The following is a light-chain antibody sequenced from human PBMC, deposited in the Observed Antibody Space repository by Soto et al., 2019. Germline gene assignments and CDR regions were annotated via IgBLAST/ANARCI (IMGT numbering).Light chain of an antibody. J-gene: IGLJ2*01. V-gene: IGLV1-47*01. CDR3: AAWDDSRSGPV. CDR2: RNN. CDR1: SSNIGSNY. Sequence: QSVLTQPPSASGTPGQRVTISCSGSSSNIGSNYVYWYQQLPGTAPKLLIYRNNQRPSGVPDRFSGSKSGTSASLAISGLRSEDGADYYCAAWDDSRSGPVFGGGTTVPVL.